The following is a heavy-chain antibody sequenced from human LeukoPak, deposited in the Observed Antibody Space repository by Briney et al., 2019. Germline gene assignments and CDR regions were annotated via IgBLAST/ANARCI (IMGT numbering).Heavy chain of an antibody. Sequence: GGSLRLSCAASGFTFSDYWMTWVRQAPGKGLEWVAVISYDGSHKYYADSVKGRFTISRDNSKNTLWLQMNSLRAEDTAVYYCARSRSADFWSGYYMAWGQGTLVTVSS. CDR2: ISYDGSHK. CDR3: ARSRSADFWSGYYMA. D-gene: IGHD3-3*01. V-gene: IGHV3-30*03. CDR1: GFTFSDYW. J-gene: IGHJ5*02.